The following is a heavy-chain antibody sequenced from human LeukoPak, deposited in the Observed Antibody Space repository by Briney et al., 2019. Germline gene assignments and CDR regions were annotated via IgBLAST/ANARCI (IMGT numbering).Heavy chain of an antibody. CDR3: ARHGNSGSYRRGDAFDI. Sequence: SETLSLTCTVSGGSISSYYWSWIRQPPGKGLEWIGYIYYSGSTNYNPSLKSRVTISVDTSKNQFSLKLSSVTAADTAVYYCARHGNSGSYRRGDAFDIWGQGTMVTVSS. D-gene: IGHD1-26*01. CDR1: GGSISSYY. V-gene: IGHV4-59*08. J-gene: IGHJ3*02. CDR2: IYYSGST.